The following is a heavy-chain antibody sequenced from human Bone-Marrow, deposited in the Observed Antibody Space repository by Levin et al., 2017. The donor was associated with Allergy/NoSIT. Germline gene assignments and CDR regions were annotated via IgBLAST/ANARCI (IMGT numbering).Heavy chain of an antibody. CDR3: ARDPPGQF. CDR1: GVTVGNNY. V-gene: IGHV3-66*01. CDR2: IYSNGDT. D-gene: IGHD2-2*01. J-gene: IGHJ4*02. Sequence: GESLKISCAASGVTVGNNYMRWVRQAPGTGLERVSLIYSNGDTAYADSVKGRFTISRESSKNTLYLQMHSLRVEDTAVYYCARDPPGQFWCQGTLVTVSS.